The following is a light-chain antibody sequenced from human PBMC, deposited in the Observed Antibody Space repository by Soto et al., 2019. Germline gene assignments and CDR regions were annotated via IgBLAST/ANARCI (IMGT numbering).Light chain of an antibody. CDR3: SSYAGSNNLV. Sequence: QSALTQPPSASGSPGQSVTISCTGTSSDVGGYKYVSWYQQHPGKAPKLMIYEVSKRPSGVPARFSGSKSGNTASLTVSGLQAEDEADYYCSSYAGSNNLVFGGGTKLTVL. J-gene: IGLJ3*02. CDR1: SSDVGGYKY. CDR2: EVS. V-gene: IGLV2-8*01.